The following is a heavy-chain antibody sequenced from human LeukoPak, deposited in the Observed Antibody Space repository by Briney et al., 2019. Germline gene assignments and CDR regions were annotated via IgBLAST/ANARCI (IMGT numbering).Heavy chain of an antibody. CDR1: GGSISSYY. D-gene: IGHD3-22*01. CDR2: IYYSGST. Sequence: MASETLSLTCTVSGGSISSYYWSWIRQPPGKGLEWIGYIYYSGSTNYNPSLKSRVTISVDTSKNQFSLKLSSVTAADTAVYYCARYYYDSSGYPAFDIWGQGTMVTVSS. CDR3: ARYYYDSSGYPAFDI. V-gene: IGHV4-59*01. J-gene: IGHJ3*02.